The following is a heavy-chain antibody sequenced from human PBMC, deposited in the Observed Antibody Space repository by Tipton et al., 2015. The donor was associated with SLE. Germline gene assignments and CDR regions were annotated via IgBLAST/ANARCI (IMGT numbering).Heavy chain of an antibody. J-gene: IGHJ4*02. CDR3: ARSIVGTTGFGY. CDR1: GFTFTSSG. D-gene: IGHD5-12*01. Sequence: QLVQSGAEVKKPGASVKVSCKTSGFTFTSSGISWVRQAPGQGLEWMGWISSYSGTTNYAQKLQGRVTMTTDTSTSTAYMELRSLRSDGPGVYYCARSIVGTTGFGYWGQGTLVTVSP. CDR2: ISSYSGTT. V-gene: IGHV1-18*01.